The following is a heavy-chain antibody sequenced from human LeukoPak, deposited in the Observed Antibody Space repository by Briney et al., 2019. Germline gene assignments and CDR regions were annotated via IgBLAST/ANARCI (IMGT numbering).Heavy chain of an antibody. CDR1: GFTFSSYA. CDR2: ISYDGSNK. V-gene: IGHV3-30*04. CDR3: ARPIPDVLPSRSSRYYYGMDV. D-gene: IGHD3-10*01. Sequence: GGSLRLSCAASGFTFSSYAMHWVRQAPGKGLEWVAVISYDGSNKYYADSVKGRFTISRDNSKNTLYLQMNSLRAEDTAVYYCARPIPDVLPSRSSRYYYGMDVWGQGTTVTVSS. J-gene: IGHJ6*02.